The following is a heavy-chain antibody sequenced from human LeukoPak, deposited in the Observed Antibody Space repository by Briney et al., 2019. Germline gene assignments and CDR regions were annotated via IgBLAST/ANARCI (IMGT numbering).Heavy chain of an antibody. D-gene: IGHD5-18*01. CDR2: INPNAGDT. Sequence: VASVKVSCKASGYTFTGYYMHWVRQAPGQGLERMGWINPNAGDTNYAQKLQGRVTMTTETSTSTPYMEQRRLRSDETAVYYCVRAHVDTSFEIWGKGTMVTVSS. V-gene: IGHV1-2*02. J-gene: IGHJ3*02. CDR3: VRAHVDTSFEI. CDR1: GYTFTGYY.